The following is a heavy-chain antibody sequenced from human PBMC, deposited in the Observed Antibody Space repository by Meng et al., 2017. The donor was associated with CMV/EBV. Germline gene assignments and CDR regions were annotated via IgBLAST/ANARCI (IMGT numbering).Heavy chain of an antibody. CDR1: GGTFSSYA. J-gene: IGHJ3*02. D-gene: IGHD1-26*01. CDR2: IIPILGIA. Sequence: SVKVSCKASGGTFSSYAISWVRQAPGQGLEWMGGIIPILGIANYAQKFQGRDTITADKSTSTAYMELSSLRSEDTAVYYCARPTRGGAFDIWGQGTMVTVSS. V-gene: IGHV1-69*10. CDR3: ARPTRGGAFDI.